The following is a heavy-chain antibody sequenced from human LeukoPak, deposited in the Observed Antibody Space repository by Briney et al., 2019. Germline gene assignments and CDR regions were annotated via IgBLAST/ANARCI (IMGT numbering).Heavy chain of an antibody. V-gene: IGHV3-11*01. D-gene: IGHD6-6*01. CDR2: IS. Sequence: GGSLRLSCAASGFTFSDHYMSWIRQTPGKGLEWVSRISRDTESVKGRFTISRDNTKNSLYLQMNSLRVNDTAVYYCARDPDTSSKVDYWGQGTLVTVSS. J-gene: IGHJ4*02. CDR1: GFTFSDHY. CDR3: ARDPDTSSKVDY.